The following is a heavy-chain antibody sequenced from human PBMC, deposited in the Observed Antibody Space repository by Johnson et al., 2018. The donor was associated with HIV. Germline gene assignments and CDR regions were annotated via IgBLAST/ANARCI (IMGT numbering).Heavy chain of an antibody. Sequence: VQLVESGGGVIRPGGSLRLSCAASGFTFEDYAMSWVRQAPGKGLEWVSGINWNGGTTGYADSEKGRFTISRDNAKSSLYLQMNSLRAEDTALYYCVRGGYDSSGYPAPGAFDIWGQGTMVIVSS. CDR2: INWNGGTT. J-gene: IGHJ3*02. V-gene: IGHV3-20*04. CDR1: GFTFEDYA. CDR3: VRGGYDSSGYPAPGAFDI. D-gene: IGHD3-22*01.